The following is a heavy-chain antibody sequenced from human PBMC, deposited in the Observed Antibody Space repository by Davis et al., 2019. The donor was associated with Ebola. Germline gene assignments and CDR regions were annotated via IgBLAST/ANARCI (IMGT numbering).Heavy chain of an antibody. CDR1: GYTFTSYA. J-gene: IGHJ5*02. Sequence: AASVKVSCKASGYTFTSYAMHWVRQAPGQRLEWMGWINAGNGNTKYSQKFQGRVTITRDTSASTAYMELSSLRSEDTAVYYCARDQTTVYTNWFDPWGQGTLVTVSS. CDR2: INAGNGNT. CDR3: ARDQTTVYTNWFDP. D-gene: IGHD4-11*01. V-gene: IGHV1-3*01.